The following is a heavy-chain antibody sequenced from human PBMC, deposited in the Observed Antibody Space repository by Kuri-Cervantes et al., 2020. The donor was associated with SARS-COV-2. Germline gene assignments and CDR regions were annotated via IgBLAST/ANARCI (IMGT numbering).Heavy chain of an antibody. Sequence: GGSLRLSCEASGFAFSGSAMHWVRQAPGKGLEWVALISSDESIRHYGDSVKGRFIISREDSKNTLYLQMNSLRVEDTAVYYCARGGCSSTSCYSKHQKNWFDPWGQGTLVTVSS. CDR2: ISSDESIR. D-gene: IGHD2-2*01. V-gene: IGHV3-30*03. CDR3: ARGGCSSTSCYSKHQKNWFDP. CDR1: GFAFSGSA. J-gene: IGHJ5*02.